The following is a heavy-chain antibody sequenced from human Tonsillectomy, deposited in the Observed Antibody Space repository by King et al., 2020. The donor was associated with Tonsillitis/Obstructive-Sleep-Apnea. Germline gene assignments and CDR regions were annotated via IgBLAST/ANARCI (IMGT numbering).Heavy chain of an antibody. V-gene: IGHV3-9*01. CDR1: GFTFDDYA. Sequence: VQLVESGGGLVQPGRSLRLSCAASGFTFDDYAMHWVRQAPGKGLEWVSGISWNSGSIGYADSVKGRLTISRDNAKNSLYLQMNSLRAEDTALYYCAKGDPYYLQLGDYLGQGTLVTVSS. CDR2: ISWNSGSI. J-gene: IGHJ4*02. CDR3: AKGDPYYLQLGDY. D-gene: IGHD3-10*01.